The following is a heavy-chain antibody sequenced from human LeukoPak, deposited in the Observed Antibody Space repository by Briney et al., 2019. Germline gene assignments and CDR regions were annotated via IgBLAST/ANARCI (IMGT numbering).Heavy chain of an antibody. CDR2: IYTSGST. Sequence: SETLSLTCTVSGGSLSSYYWSWIRQPAGKGLEWIGRIYTSGSTNYNPSLKSRVTMSVDTSKNQFSLKLSSVTAADTAVYYCARDQDGGKLPPIPFDYWGQGTLVTVSS. D-gene: IGHD4-23*01. CDR1: GGSLSSYY. J-gene: IGHJ4*02. CDR3: ARDQDGGKLPPIPFDY. V-gene: IGHV4-4*07.